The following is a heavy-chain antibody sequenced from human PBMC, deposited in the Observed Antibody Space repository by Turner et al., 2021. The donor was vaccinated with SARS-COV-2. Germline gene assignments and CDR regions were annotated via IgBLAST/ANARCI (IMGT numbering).Heavy chain of an antibody. CDR2: IYYSGST. J-gene: IGHJ5*02. D-gene: IGHD4-17*01. Sequence: QLQLQESGPGLVKPSETLSLSCSVPGCSISSSYYYWGWIRQPPGKGLEWIGSIYYSGSTYYNPSLKSRVTISVDTSKNQFSLKLNSVTAADTAVYYCARHGPTSTTKAFDPWGQGTLVTVSS. CDR3: ARHGPTSTTKAFDP. V-gene: IGHV4-39*01. CDR1: GCSISSSYYY.